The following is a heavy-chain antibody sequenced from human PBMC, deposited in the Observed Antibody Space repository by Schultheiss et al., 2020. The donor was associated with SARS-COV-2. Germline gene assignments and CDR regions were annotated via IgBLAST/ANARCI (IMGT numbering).Heavy chain of an antibody. CDR3: ARDGSSGWYGFDY. V-gene: IGHV4-4*07. D-gene: IGHD6-19*01. Sequence: SETLSLTCTVSGGSISSYYWSWIRQPAGKGLEWIGRIYTSGSTNYNPSLKSRATISVDTSKKQFSLRLRSVTAADTAVYYCARDGSSGWYGFDYWGQGTLVTVSS. J-gene: IGHJ4*02. CDR1: GGSISSYY. CDR2: IYTSGST.